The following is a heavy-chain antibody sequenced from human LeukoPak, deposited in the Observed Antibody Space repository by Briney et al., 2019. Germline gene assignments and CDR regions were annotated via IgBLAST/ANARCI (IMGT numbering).Heavy chain of an antibody. V-gene: IGHV4-59*12. CDR1: GGSISSYY. J-gene: IGHJ4*02. CDR3: ARLVVVTAMIDY. D-gene: IGHD2-21*02. Sequence: PSETLSLTCTVSGGSISSYYWSWIRQPPGKGLEWIGYIYYSGSTNYNPSLKSRVTISVDTSKNQFSLKLSSVTAADTAVYYCARLVVVTAMIDYWGQGTLVTVSS. CDR2: IYYSGST.